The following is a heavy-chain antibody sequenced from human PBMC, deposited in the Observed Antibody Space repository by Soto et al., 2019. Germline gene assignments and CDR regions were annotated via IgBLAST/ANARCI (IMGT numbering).Heavy chain of an antibody. Sequence: ELKLVESGGGLVQPGGSLRLSCAASGFTFSYYWMHWVRQAPGTGLVWVSHIHSDGTTTTYADSVKGRFTVSRDNTKNTLYLQMNSLRAEDTAVYYGARGDRGGFDIWGQGTVAIVSS. J-gene: IGHJ3*02. CDR1: GFTFSYYW. V-gene: IGHV3-74*01. CDR2: IHSDGTTT. D-gene: IGHD2-15*01. CDR3: ARGDRGGFDI.